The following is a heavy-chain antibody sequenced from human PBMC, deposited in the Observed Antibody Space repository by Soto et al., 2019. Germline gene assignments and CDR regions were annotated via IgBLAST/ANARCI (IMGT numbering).Heavy chain of an antibody. V-gene: IGHV3-21*06. D-gene: IGHD2-15*01. Sequence: EVQLVESGGGLVKPGGSLRLSCAASGFILSNYTMNWVRQAPGKGLEWVSSISGSSSYIYYADSVKGRFTISRDNAKNSLYLQMNSLRVEDTDVYYCARDSCSGGSCYRTYAFDIWGQGTLVTVSS. CDR2: ISGSSSYI. CDR3: ARDSCSGGSCYRTYAFDI. J-gene: IGHJ3*02. CDR1: GFILSNYT.